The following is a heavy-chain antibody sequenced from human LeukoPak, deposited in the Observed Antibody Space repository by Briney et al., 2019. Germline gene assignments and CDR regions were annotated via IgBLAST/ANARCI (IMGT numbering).Heavy chain of an antibody. J-gene: IGHJ4*02. CDR1: GFTFTSYW. CDR3: AGGTNYYDSTGMSD. CDR2: TNSDGSST. D-gene: IGHD3-22*01. V-gene: IGHV3-74*01. Sequence: PGGSLRLSCAASGFTFTSYWMHWVRQAPGKGLVWVSRTNSDGSSTNYADSVKGRFTISRDNAKNTLYLQVNSLRAEDTAVYCCAGGTNYYDSTGMSDWGQGTLVTVSS.